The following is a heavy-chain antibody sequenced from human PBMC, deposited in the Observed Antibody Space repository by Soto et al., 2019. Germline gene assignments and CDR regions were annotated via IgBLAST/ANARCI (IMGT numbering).Heavy chain of an antibody. J-gene: IGHJ6*02. V-gene: IGHV3-23*01. D-gene: IGHD3-9*01. CDR3: AKDQDVLRYFDRNRGYGMDV. CDR2: ISGSGGST. CDR1: GFTFSSYA. Sequence: GGSLGLSCAAPGFTFSSYAMSWVRQAPGKGLEWVSAISGSGGSTYYADSVKSRFTISRDNSKNTLYLQMNSLRAEDTAVYYRAKDQDVLRYFDRNRGYGMDVWGQGTTVTV.